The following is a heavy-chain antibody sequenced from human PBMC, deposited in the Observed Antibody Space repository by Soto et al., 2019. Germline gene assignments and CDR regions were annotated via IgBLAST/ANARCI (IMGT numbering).Heavy chain of an antibody. CDR2: ISSNGGST. CDR3: AREYYDFWSGYYVYYYYMDV. Sequence: PGGSLRLSCAASGFTFSSYAMHWVRQAPGKGLEYVSAISSNGGSTYYANSVKGRFTISRDNSKNTLYLQMGSLRAEDMAVYYCAREYYDFWSGYYVYYYYMDVWGKGTTVTVSS. D-gene: IGHD3-3*01. CDR1: GFTFSSYA. V-gene: IGHV3-64*01. J-gene: IGHJ6*03.